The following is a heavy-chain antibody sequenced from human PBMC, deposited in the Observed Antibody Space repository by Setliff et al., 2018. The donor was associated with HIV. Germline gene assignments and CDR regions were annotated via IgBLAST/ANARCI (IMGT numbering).Heavy chain of an antibody. J-gene: IGHJ6*02. CDR2: VNPHSGNT. V-gene: IGHV1-8*02. Sequence: ASVKVSCKASGGTFSSYVISWVRQAPGQGLQWMGWVNPHSGNTGYAPMFQGRLSMTRDTSTNTAYMELYTLETHDTAVYYCARGSNNYGAYILYGMDIWGQGTSVTVSS. CDR1: GGTFSSYV. D-gene: IGHD4-17*01. CDR3: ARGSNNYGAYILYGMDI.